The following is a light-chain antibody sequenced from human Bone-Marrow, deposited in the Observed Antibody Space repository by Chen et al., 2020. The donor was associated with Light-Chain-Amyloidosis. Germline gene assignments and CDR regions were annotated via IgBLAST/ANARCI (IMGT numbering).Light chain of an antibody. CDR3: QVWVSSSDHVV. J-gene: IGLJ3*02. CDR1: NVGSKS. V-gene: IGLV3-21*04. CDR2: YNS. Sequence: SYVLTQPPSVSLASGKTARITCGGDNVGSKSVHLYQQKPGQAPVLVIYYNSDRPSGIPERFSGSKSGNTATLTIIRVEAEDEADYYCQVWVSSSDHVVFGGGTKLAVL.